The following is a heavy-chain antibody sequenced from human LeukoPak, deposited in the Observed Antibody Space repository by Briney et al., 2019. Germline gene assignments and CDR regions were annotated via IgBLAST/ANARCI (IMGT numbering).Heavy chain of an antibody. CDR2: IYYSGST. CDR3: ARDKRGDYADY. Sequence: SETLSLTCAVSGGSISSGGYSWSWIRQPPGKGLEWIGYIYYSGSTYYNPSLKSRVTISVDTSKNQFSLKLSSVTAADTAVYYCARDKRGDYADYWGQGTLVTVSS. CDR1: GGSISSGGYS. J-gene: IGHJ4*02. D-gene: IGHD4-17*01. V-gene: IGHV4-30-2*05.